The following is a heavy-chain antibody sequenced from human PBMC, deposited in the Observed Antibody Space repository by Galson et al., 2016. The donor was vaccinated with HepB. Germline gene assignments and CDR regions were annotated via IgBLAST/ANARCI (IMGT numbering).Heavy chain of an antibody. CDR1: GFIVSTNY. CDR3: ASPVPLGD. Sequence: SLRLSCAASGFIVSTNYMTWVRQTPGKGLEWVSIIYSSGDTYYADSVQGRFTISRDNSKNTLYLKMNSLRVEDTAVYYCASPVPLGDWGQGALVTVSS. J-gene: IGHJ4*02. CDR2: IYSSGDT. V-gene: IGHV3-53*01. D-gene: IGHD2-21*01.